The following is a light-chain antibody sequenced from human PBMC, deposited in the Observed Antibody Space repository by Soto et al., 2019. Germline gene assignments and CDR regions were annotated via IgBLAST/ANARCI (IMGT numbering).Light chain of an antibody. V-gene: IGLV2-23*01. CDR3: CSYVGSSIFVI. Sequence: QSVLTQPASVSGSPGQSITISCTGTSSDVGSYNLVSWYQQHPGKAPKLMIYEGSKRPSGVSNRFSGSKSGNAASLTISGLQAEDEADYYCCSYVGSSIFVIFGGGTKLTVL. J-gene: IGLJ2*01. CDR1: SSDVGSYNL. CDR2: EGS.